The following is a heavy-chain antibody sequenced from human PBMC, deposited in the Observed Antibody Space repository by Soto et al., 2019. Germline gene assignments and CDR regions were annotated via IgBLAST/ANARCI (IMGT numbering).Heavy chain of an antibody. D-gene: IGHD1-1*01. Sequence: QVQVQQWGAGLLKFSETLSLTCAVTGGSFSGWHWNWIRQPPGKGLEWIGEASNPAGTNYNPSLESRVTTSVDRSRTESSLKLNSVSAAEKSFYYCARSRNRDVWGPGTTVIVSS. J-gene: IGHJ6*02. CDR2: ASNPAGT. CDR1: GGSFSGWH. CDR3: ARSRNRDV. V-gene: IGHV4-34*01.